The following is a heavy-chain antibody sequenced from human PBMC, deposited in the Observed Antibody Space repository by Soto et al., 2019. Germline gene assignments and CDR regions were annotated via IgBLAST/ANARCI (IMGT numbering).Heavy chain of an antibody. CDR1: GYTFTSYA. V-gene: IGHV1-3*01. CDR2: INAGNGNT. D-gene: IGHD1-26*01. J-gene: IGHJ4*02. CDR3: ARAQGGYSGSYRFDY. Sequence: GASVKVSCKASGYTFTSYAMHWVRQAPGQRLEWMGWINAGNGNTKYSQKFQGRVTITRDTSASTAYMELSNLRSEDTAVYYCARAQGGYSGSYRFDYWGQGILVTVSS.